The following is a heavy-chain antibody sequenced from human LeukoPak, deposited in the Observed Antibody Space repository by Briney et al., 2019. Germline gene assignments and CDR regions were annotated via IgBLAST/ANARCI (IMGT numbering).Heavy chain of an antibody. D-gene: IGHD3-10*01. CDR3: AREVRGVIILYYYYYMDV. Sequence: GGSLRLSCAASGFTFSSYAMHWVRQAPGKGLEWVAVISYDGSNKYYADSVKGRFTISRDNAKNSLYLQMNSLRAEDTAVYYCAREVRGVIILYYYYYMDVWGKGTTVTVSS. J-gene: IGHJ6*03. V-gene: IGHV3-30*04. CDR1: GFTFSSYA. CDR2: ISYDGSNK.